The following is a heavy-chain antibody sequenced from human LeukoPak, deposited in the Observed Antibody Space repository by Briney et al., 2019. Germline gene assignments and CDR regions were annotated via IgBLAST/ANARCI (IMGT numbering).Heavy chain of an antibody. Sequence: SSETLSLTCAVYGGSFSGYYWSWIRQPPGKGLEWIGEINHSGSTNYNPSLKSRVTISVGTSKNQFSLKLSSVTAADTAVYYCARGSGSSSWYRFDPWGQGTLVTVSS. J-gene: IGHJ5*02. CDR2: INHSGST. CDR1: GGSFSGYY. V-gene: IGHV4-34*01. D-gene: IGHD6-13*01. CDR3: ARGSGSSSWYRFDP.